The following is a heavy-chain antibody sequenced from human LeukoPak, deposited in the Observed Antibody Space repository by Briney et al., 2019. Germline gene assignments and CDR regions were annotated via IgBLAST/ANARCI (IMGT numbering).Heavy chain of an antibody. V-gene: IGHV3-11*01. Sequence: GGSLRLSCAASGFTFINYAMTWVRQAPGKGLEWVSYISSSGSTIYYADSVKGRFTISRDNAKNSLYLQMNSLRAEDTAVYYCARRTQWELLYYFDYWGQGTLVTVSS. CDR1: GFTFINYA. CDR3: ARRTQWELLYYFDY. CDR2: ISSSGSTI. J-gene: IGHJ4*02. D-gene: IGHD1-26*01.